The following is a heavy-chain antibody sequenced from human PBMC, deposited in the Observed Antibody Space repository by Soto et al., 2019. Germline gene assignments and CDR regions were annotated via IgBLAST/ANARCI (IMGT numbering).Heavy chain of an antibody. CDR3: ARNLMDYDILTGYYIAYYFDY. CDR1: GYTFTSYA. Sequence: GASVKVSCKASGYTFTSYAMHWVRQAPGQRLEWMGWINAGNGNTKYSQKFQGRLTITRDTSASTAYMELSSLRSEDTAVYYCARNLMDYDILTGYYIAYYFDYWGQGTLVTVSS. CDR2: INAGNGNT. J-gene: IGHJ4*01. D-gene: IGHD3-9*01. V-gene: IGHV1-3*01.